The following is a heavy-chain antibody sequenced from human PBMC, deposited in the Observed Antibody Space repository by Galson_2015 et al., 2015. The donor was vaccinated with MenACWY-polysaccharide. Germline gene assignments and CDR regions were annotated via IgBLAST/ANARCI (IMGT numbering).Heavy chain of an antibody. CDR3: VKAHETSGWNRGPGY. V-gene: IGHV3-23*01. CDR1: GFTFTSYT. CDR2: ISLDGRNT. J-gene: IGHJ4*02. Sequence: SLRLSCAASGFTFTSYTMSWIRQAPGKGPEWVTVISLDGRNTYYADPVKGRFTISRDNSKNTLYLQMHDLRAEDTAVYYCVKAHETSGWNRGPGYWGQGTLGTVSS. D-gene: IGHD1-1*01.